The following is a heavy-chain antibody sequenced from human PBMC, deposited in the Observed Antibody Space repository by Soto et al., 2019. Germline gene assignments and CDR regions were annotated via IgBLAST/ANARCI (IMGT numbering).Heavy chain of an antibody. D-gene: IGHD6-6*01. CDR2: IYDTESA. J-gene: IGHJ4*02. Sequence: SETLSLTCSVSGESISSGGYYWSWIRHLPGKGLEWIGYIYDTESAYYNPSLKSRVSISMDTSENHFAMRLTSVTAADSAVYYCARASSSSSAADYWGQGLQVT. CDR1: GESISSGGYY. V-gene: IGHV4-31*03. CDR3: ARASSSSSAADY.